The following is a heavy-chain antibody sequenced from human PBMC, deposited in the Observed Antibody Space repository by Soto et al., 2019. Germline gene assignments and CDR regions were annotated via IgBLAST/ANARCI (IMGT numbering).Heavy chain of an antibody. D-gene: IGHD2-2*01. J-gene: IGHJ4*02. CDR3: TGIVVLPAATLPPFHY. Sequence: SETLSLTCSISADSISISSYYWGWIRQPPGKGLEWIATVYYTGSTYYNPSLKYRVSLSVDTSENQFSLKLNSVTAADTAVYYCTGIVVLPAATLPPFHYWGQGTLVTVSS. CDR1: ADSISISSYY. V-gene: IGHV4-39*01. CDR2: VYYTGST.